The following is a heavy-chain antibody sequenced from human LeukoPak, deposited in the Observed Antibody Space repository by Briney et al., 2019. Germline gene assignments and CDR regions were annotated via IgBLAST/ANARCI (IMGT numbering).Heavy chain of an antibody. D-gene: IGHD5-18*01. CDR1: GFTVSSNY. V-gene: IGHV3-53*01. J-gene: IGHJ4*02. CDR3: ARVDTAMVYYFDY. CDR2: IYSGGST. Sequence: GGSLRLSCAASGFTVSSNYMSWVRQAPGEGLEWVSVIYSGGSTYHADSVKGRFTISRDNSKNTLYLQMNSLRAEDTAVYYCARVDTAMVYYFDYWGQGTLVTVSS.